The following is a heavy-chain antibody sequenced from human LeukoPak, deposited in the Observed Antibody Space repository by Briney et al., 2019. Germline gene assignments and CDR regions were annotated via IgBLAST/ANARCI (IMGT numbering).Heavy chain of an antibody. V-gene: IGHV4-31*03. CDR2: IYYSGST. Sequence: SETLSLTCTVSGGSISSGGYYWSWLRQNPGKGLEWIGYIYYSGSTYYNPSLKSRVTISVDTSKNQFSLKLSSVTAADTVVYYCARAPWYYYDSSGYPHWFDPWGQGTLVTVSS. CDR1: GGSISSGGYY. CDR3: ARAPWYYYDSSGYPHWFDP. D-gene: IGHD3-22*01. J-gene: IGHJ5*02.